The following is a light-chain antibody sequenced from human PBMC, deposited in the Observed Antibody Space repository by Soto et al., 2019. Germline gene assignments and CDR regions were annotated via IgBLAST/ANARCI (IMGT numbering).Light chain of an antibody. CDR1: SSDIGAYNY. CDR3: SSHGGANNFYV. V-gene: IGLV2-8*01. CDR2: EVT. J-gene: IGLJ1*01. Sequence: QSVLTQPPSASGSPGQSVTISCTGTSSDIGAYNYVSWYQQHPGKVPKLIIHEVTKRPSGVPDRFSAPKSGNTASLTVSGLQAEDEADYYCSSHGGANNFYVFGTGTKVTVL.